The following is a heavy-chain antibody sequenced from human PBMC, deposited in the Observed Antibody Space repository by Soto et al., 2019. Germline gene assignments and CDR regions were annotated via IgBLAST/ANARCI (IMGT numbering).Heavy chain of an antibody. J-gene: IGHJ6*02. Sequence: EVQLVETGGGLIQPGGSLRLSCLASGFSVTTNYIIWVRKPPGKGLEWVSTTFTGGSTHYADSVKGRFSISRDNTKNTVYLQMTNLRVEDTAVYYCAKKPPSSIQGWAFGMDVWGQGTTVSVSS. CDR2: TFTGGST. V-gene: IGHV3-53*02. CDR3: AKKPPSSIQGWAFGMDV. CDR1: GFSVTTNY. D-gene: IGHD1-26*01.